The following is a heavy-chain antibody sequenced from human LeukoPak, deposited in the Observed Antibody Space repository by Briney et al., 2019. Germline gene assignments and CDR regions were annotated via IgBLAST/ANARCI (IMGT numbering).Heavy chain of an antibody. CDR2: ISGDSGVT. V-gene: IGHV3-43*02. D-gene: IGHD3-22*01. CDR3: ARTKSYYYDSSLLH. CDR1: GFTFDDYG. Sequence: GGSLRLSCAASGFTFDDYGMQWVRQAPGKGLEWVSLISGDSGVTSYSDSVQGRFTISRDNNKNSLFLQMTSLRTEDTAVYYCARTKSYYYDSSLLHWGQGTLVAVSS. J-gene: IGHJ1*01.